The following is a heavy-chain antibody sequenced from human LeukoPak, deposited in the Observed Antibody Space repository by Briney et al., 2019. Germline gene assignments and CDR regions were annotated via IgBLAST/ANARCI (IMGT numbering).Heavy chain of an antibody. V-gene: IGHV3-23*01. Sequence: PGGSLRLSCTASGFTLSNYAMSWVRQGPGKGLEWVSAIAVTGGTYHADSVRGRLTISRDSSKNTLYLQMSSLRAEGAGVYYCAKAPVTTCSGTFCYPFDYWGQGTLVTVSS. J-gene: IGHJ4*02. CDR1: GFTLSNYA. CDR3: AKAPVTTCSGTFCYPFDY. CDR2: IAVTGGT. D-gene: IGHD2-15*01.